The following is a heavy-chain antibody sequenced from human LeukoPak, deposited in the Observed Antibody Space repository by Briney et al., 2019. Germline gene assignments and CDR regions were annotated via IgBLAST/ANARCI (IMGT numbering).Heavy chain of an antibody. CDR1: GFTFSSYG. CDR2: IWFDGSNQ. CDR3: AREERGYSYALLY. J-gene: IGHJ4*02. V-gene: IGHV3-33*01. Sequence: GGSLRLSCAASGFTFSSYGTHWVRQAPGKGLEWVAVIWFDGSNQYYADSVKGRFTISRDNSKNTLYLEMNSLRDEDTAVFYCAREERGYSYALLYWGQGTLVTVSS. D-gene: IGHD5-18*01.